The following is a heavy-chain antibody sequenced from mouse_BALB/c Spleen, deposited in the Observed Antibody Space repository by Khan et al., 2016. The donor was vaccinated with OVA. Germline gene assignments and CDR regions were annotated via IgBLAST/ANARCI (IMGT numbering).Heavy chain of an antibody. V-gene: IGHV1S135*01. J-gene: IGHJ3*01. CDR2: IDPFSGDT. Sequence: VQLQQPGPELMKPGASVKISCKASGYSFTSYYIHWVMESHGKSLEWIGYIDPFSGDTTYNQKFKGKATLTVDKSSSTAYILLSNLTSEDSAVYYGTSHGYVAWFTYWGQGTLVTVSA. D-gene: IGHD2-2*01. CDR3: TSHGYVAWFTY. CDR1: GYSFTSYY.